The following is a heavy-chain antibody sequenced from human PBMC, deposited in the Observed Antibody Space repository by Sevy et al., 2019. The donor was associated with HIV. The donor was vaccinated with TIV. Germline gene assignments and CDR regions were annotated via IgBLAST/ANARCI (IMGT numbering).Heavy chain of an antibody. Sequence: GGSLRLSCAASGFTFSSYSMNWVRQAPGKGLEWVSSISSSSSYIYYADSVKGRFTISRDNAKNSLYLQMNSLRAEGTAVYYCAKSSSAMIVVAPFDYWGQGTLVTVSS. CDR2: ISSSSSYI. J-gene: IGHJ4*02. CDR3: AKSSSAMIVVAPFDY. CDR1: GFTFSSYS. V-gene: IGHV3-21*01. D-gene: IGHD3-22*01.